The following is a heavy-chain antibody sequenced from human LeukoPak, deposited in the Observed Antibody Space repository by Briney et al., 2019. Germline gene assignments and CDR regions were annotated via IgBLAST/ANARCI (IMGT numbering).Heavy chain of an antibody. CDR1: GGSISGSSHS. D-gene: IGHD1-1*01. Sequence: SETLSLTCTVSGGSISGSSHSWGWVRQPPGKGLEWIGSIYYSGGTYSNPSLESRVSISVDTFKNQFSLRLSSVTAADTAVYFCTRRASTSGHSDDSWGQGTQVTVSS. V-gene: IGHV4-39*01. J-gene: IGHJ4*02. CDR3: TRRASTSGHSDDS. CDR2: IYYSGGT.